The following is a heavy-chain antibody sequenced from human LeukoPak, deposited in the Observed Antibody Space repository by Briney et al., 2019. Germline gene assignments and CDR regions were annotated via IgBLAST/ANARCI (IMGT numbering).Heavy chain of an antibody. Sequence: ASVKVSCKASGYTFTSYGISWVRQAPGQGLEWVGWIRAYNGNTNYAQKLQGRVTMTTDTSTSTAYMELRSLRSDDTAVYYCARTNVYYYDSSDYYPYFDYWGQGTLVTVSS. V-gene: IGHV1-18*01. CDR1: GYTFTSYG. CDR2: IRAYNGNT. CDR3: ARTNVYYYDSSDYYPYFDY. D-gene: IGHD3-22*01. J-gene: IGHJ4*02.